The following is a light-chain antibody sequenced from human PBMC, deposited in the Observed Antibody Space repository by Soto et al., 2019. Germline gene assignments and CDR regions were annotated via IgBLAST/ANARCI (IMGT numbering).Light chain of an antibody. CDR2: EVT. J-gene: IGLJ2*01. CDR1: SSDVGGYNY. V-gene: IGLV2-8*01. Sequence: QSVLTQPPSASGSPGQSVTISCTRTSSDVGGYNYVSWYQQHPGKAPKLIIYEVTKRPSGVPDRLSGSKSDNTASLTVSGLQAEDEADYDCSSYTRNNKFVLFGGGTKLTVL. CDR3: SSYTRNNKFVL.